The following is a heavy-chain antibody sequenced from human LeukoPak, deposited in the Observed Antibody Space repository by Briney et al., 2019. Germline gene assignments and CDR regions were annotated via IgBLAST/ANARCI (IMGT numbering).Heavy chain of an antibody. Sequence: ASVKVSCKASGYTFTSCAMHWVRQAPGQRLEWMGWINAGNGNTKYSQKFQGRVTITRDTSASTAYMELSSLRSEDTAVYYCARARIQLPSGGFDPWGQGTLVTVSS. J-gene: IGHJ5*02. CDR3: ARARIQLPSGGFDP. V-gene: IGHV1-3*01. D-gene: IGHD5-18*01. CDR1: GYTFTSCA. CDR2: INAGNGNT.